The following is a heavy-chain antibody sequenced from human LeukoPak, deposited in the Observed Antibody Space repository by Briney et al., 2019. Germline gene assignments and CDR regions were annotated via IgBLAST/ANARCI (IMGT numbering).Heavy chain of an antibody. D-gene: IGHD3-22*01. CDR2: IYYSGST. Sequence: PSETLSLTCTVSGGSISSSSYYWGWIRQPPGKGLEWIGYIYYSGSTNYNPSLKSRVTISVDTSKNQFSLKLSSVTATDTAVYYCARSRYYYDSSGYYYGSFDYWGQGTLVTVSS. J-gene: IGHJ4*02. CDR1: GGSISSSSYY. V-gene: IGHV4-61*05. CDR3: ARSRYYYDSSGYYYGSFDY.